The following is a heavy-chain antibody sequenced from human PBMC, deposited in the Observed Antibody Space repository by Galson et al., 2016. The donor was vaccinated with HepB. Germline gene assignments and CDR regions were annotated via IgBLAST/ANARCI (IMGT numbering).Heavy chain of an antibody. CDR2: IIPNFGTP. CDR3: ARGRGKFWYFDL. V-gene: IGHV1-69*06. D-gene: IGHD3-10*01. J-gene: IGHJ2*01. CDR1: GGTFNNYP. Sequence: SVKVSCKASGGTFNNYPVSWVRQAPGQGLEWMGGIIPNFGTPTYAEKSQGRVTITADIFMTTPYMTLTSLTSEDTAIFCCARGRGKFWYFDLWGPGTLVTVSS.